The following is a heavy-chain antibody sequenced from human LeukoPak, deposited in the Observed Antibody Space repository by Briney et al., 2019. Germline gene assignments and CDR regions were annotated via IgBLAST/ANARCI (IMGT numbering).Heavy chain of an antibody. D-gene: IGHD3-3*01. Sequence: SETLSLTCTVSGGSVSSGSYYWSWLRQPPGKRLEWIVYFYYSGSTKYNPSLKSRVTISVDTSKNQFSLELSSVTAADTAVYYCASTPYYDYWTGYFPFDYWGQGILVTVSS. J-gene: IGHJ4*02. V-gene: IGHV4-61*01. CDR3: ASTPYYDYWTGYFPFDY. CDR2: FYYSGST. CDR1: GGSVSSGSYY.